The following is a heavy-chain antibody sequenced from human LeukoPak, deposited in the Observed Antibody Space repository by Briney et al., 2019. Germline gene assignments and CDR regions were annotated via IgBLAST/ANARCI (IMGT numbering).Heavy chain of an antibody. Sequence: SETLSLTCTVSGGSISSGDYYWSWIRQPPGKGLEWIGYIYYSGSTYYNPSLKCRFTRSVATSKNQFSLKLSSVTAADTAVYYCARDLYYDFWSGYPVWGQGTLVTVSS. CDR2: IYYSGST. J-gene: IGHJ4*02. D-gene: IGHD3-3*01. V-gene: IGHV4-30-4*08. CDR1: GGSISSGDYY. CDR3: ARDLYYDFWSGYPV.